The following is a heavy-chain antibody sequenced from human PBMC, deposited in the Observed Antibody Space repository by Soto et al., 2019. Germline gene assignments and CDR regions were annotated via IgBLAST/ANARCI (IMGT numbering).Heavy chain of an antibody. CDR3: ARLLVRGVIPMNFDY. V-gene: IGHV4-31*03. J-gene: IGHJ4*02. CDR2: IYYSGST. D-gene: IGHD3-10*01. CDR1: VGSISSGGYY. Sequence: LXLTCNVSVGSISSGGYYWSWIRQHPGKGLEWIGYIYYSGSTYYNPSLKSRVTISVDTSKNQFSLKLSSVTAADTAVYYCARLLVRGVIPMNFDYWGQGTLVTVYS.